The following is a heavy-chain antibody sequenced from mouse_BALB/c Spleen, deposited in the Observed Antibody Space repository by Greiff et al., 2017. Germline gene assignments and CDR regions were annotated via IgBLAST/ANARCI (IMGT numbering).Heavy chain of an antibody. CDR3: TRRSMITVFAY. CDR1: GYTFTSYY. D-gene: IGHD2-4*01. J-gene: IGHJ3*01. CDR2: INPSNGGT. V-gene: IGHV1S81*02. Sequence: QVQLQQSGAELVKPGASVKLSCKASGYTFTSYYMYWVKQRPGQGLEWIGEINPSNGGTNFNEKFKSKATLTVDKSSSTAYMQLSSLTSEDSAVYYCTRRSMITVFAYWGQGTLVTVSA.